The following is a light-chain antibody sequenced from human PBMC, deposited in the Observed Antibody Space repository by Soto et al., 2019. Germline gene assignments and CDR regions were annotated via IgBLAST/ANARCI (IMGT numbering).Light chain of an antibody. J-gene: IGLJ1*01. Sequence: QSALTQPASVSGSPGQSITISCTGTSSDVGSYNLVSWYQHHPGKAPKLMIYEVSKRPSGVSNRFSGSKSGNTASLTISGLQAEDEAHYYCCSYAGSSTSPYVFGTGTKVTVL. CDR2: EVS. V-gene: IGLV2-23*02. CDR3: CSYAGSSTSPYV. CDR1: SSDVGSYNL.